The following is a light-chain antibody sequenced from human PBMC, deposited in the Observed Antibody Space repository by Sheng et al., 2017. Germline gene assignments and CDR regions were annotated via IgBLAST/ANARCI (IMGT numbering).Light chain of an antibody. J-gene: IGKJ4*01. V-gene: IGKV3D-20*02. CDR3: QQRSNWVT. CDR2: DAS. CDR1: ESVTSSN. Sequence: VLTQSPGTLSLSPGERATLSCRASESVTSSNLAWYQQKPGQAPRLLIYDASNRATGIPARFSGSGSGTDFTLTISSLEPEDFAVYYCQQRSNWVTFGGGTKVEIK.